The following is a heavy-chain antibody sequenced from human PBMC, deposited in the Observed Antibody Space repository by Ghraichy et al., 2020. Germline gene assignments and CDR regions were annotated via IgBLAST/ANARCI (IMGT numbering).Heavy chain of an antibody. Sequence: SETLSLTCAVSGGSISSSNWWSWVRQPPGKGLEWIGEIYHSGSTNYNPSLKSRVTISVDKSKNQFSLKLSSVTAADTAVYYCARYSSSSLRWYYYYMDVWGKGTTVTVSS. CDR1: GGSISSSNW. CDR2: IYHSGST. V-gene: IGHV4-4*02. D-gene: IGHD6-6*01. CDR3: ARYSSSSLRWYYYYMDV. J-gene: IGHJ6*03.